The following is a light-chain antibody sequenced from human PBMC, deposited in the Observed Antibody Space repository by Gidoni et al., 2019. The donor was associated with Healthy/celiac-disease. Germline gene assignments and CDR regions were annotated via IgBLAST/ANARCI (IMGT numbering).Light chain of an antibody. CDR3: QQYNNWPPYT. V-gene: IGKV3D-15*01. J-gene: IGKJ2*01. CDR2: GAS. Sequence: EIVMTQTPATLSASTGERATLSCRASPSVSSNLAWYQQKPGQAPRLLIYGASTRATGIPARFSGSGSGAEFTLTISSLQSEDFAVYYCQQYNNWPPYTFGQXTKLEIK. CDR1: PSVSSN.